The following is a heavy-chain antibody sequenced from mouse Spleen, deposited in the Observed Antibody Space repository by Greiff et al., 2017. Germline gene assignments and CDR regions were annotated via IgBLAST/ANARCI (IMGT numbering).Heavy chain of an antibody. CDR1: GYTFTSYW. D-gene: IGHD2-5*01. CDR2: IDPSDSYT. Sequence: QVQLQQPGAELVRPGTSVKLSCKASGYTFTSYWMHWVKQRPGQGLEWIGVIDPSDSYTNYNQKFKGKATLTVDTSSSTAYMQLSSLTSEDSAVYYCARSDYYSNYFDYWGQGTTLTVSS. V-gene: IGHV1-59*01. J-gene: IGHJ2*01. CDR3: ARSDYYSNYFDY.